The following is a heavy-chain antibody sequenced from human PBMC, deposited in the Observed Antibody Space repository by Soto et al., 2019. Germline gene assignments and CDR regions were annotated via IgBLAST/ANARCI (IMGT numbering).Heavy chain of an antibody. Sequence: EVQLVESGGGLVQPGGSLRLSCAASGFTFSDHQMDWVRQAPGKGLECVGRTRNKANSYTTEYAASVKGRFTISRDDSKNSLYLQMNSLKTEDTAVYYCARVVGAPNRFDPWGQGTLVTVSS. CDR2: TRNKANSYTT. J-gene: IGHJ5*02. V-gene: IGHV3-72*01. D-gene: IGHD1-26*01. CDR3: ARVVGAPNRFDP. CDR1: GFTFSDHQ.